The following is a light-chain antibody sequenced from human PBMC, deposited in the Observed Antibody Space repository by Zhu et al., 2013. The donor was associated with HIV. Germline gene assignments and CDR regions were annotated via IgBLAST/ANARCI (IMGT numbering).Light chain of an antibody. CDR2: AAS. J-gene: IGKJ4*01. CDR3: QQGSNWPLT. CDR1: QSINY. V-gene: IGKV1-39*01. Sequence: DIQMTQSPSSLSAFVGDSVTITCRPSQSINYLNWYQQKPGKAPKLLIYAASSLQSGVPARFSGSGSGTDFTLTISSLEPEDFAVYYCQQGSNWPLTFGGGTKVEIK.